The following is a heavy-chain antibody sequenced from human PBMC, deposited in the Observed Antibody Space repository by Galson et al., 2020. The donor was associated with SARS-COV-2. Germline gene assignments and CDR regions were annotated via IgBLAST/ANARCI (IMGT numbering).Heavy chain of an antibody. Sequence: GGSLRLSCKASGYIFGIYWLGWVRQMPGKGLEWMAMMYPGDSDTQYNPSLQGQVTMSADKSINTAFLQWASLKASDTAIYYCVKIPHGDDRAYWGQGTLVSVSS. CDR1: GYIFGIYW. D-gene: IGHD4-17*01. CDR2: MYPGDSDT. CDR3: VKIPHGDDRAY. J-gene: IGHJ4*02. V-gene: IGHV5-51*01.